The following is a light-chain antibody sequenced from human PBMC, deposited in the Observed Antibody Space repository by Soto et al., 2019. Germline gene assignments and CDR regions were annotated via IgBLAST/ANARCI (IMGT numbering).Light chain of an antibody. CDR2: KAS. Sequence: DIQMTQSPSTLSASVGDRVTITCRASPSISSWLAWYQQKPGKAPKLLIYKASSLESGVPSRFSGSGSGTEFTLTISSLQPDDFATYYCQPYNSYPWTFGQGTKVEIK. CDR3: QPYNSYPWT. V-gene: IGKV1-5*03. CDR1: PSISSW. J-gene: IGKJ1*01.